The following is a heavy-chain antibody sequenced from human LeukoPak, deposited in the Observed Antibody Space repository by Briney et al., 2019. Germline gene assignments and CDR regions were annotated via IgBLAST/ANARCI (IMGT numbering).Heavy chain of an antibody. Sequence: RQAPXXXXXXXASISSISSYIYYADSVKCRFTISRDNAKNSLYLQMNSLRAEDTAVYYCAREYYGSGSYYRSDAFDIWGQGTMVTVSS. V-gene: IGHV3-21*01. CDR2: ISSISSYI. J-gene: IGHJ3*02. D-gene: IGHD3-10*01. CDR3: AREYYGSGSYYRSDAFDI.